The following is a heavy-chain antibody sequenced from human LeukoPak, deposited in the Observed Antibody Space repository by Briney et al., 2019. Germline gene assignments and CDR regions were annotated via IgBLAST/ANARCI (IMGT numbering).Heavy chain of an antibody. CDR3: ARGSNPHLLDD. V-gene: IGHV5-51*01. Sequence: GESPKISCKGSGYSFTSYWIGWVRQLPGKGLVWMGIIYSGDSDTRYSPSFQGQVTISADKSISTAYLQWSSLKASDTAMYYCARGSNPHLLDDWGQGTLVTVSS. J-gene: IGHJ4*02. CDR1: GYSFTSYW. CDR2: IYSGDSDT.